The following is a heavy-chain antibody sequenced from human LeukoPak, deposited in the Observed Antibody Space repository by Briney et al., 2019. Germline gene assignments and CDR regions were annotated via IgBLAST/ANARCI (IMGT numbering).Heavy chain of an antibody. J-gene: IGHJ4*02. V-gene: IGHV3-23*01. CDR1: GFIVSGYH. Sequence: GGSLRLSCAASGFIVSGYHMDWVRQAPGKGLEWVSTISNSGRNTFYTDSVKGRFTISRDNSKNTLYLQMNSLRAGDTAVYSCARARGYCAADCSRYAFDYWGQGTLVTVSS. CDR3: ARARGYCAADCSRYAFDY. D-gene: IGHD2-21*02. CDR2: ISNSGRNT.